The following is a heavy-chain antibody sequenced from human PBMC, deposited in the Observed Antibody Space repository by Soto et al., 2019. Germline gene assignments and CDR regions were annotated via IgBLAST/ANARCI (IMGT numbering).Heavy chain of an antibody. CDR3: ARQQDIVVVPAAIGY. CDR1: GFTFSDYY. D-gene: IGHD2-2*01. CDR2: ISSSGSTI. Sequence: GGSLRLSCAASGFTFSDYYMSWIRQAPGKGLEWVSYISSSGSTIYYADSVKGRFTISRDNAKNSLYLQMNSLRAEDTAVYYCARQQDIVVVPAAIGYWGQGTLVTVSS. V-gene: IGHV3-11*01. J-gene: IGHJ4*02.